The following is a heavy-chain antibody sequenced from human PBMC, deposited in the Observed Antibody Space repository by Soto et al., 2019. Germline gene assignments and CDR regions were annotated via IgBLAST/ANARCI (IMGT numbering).Heavy chain of an antibody. CDR2: ISGSGGST. CDR3: AKDGGANFNFDY. Sequence: GGSLRLSCAASGFTFSSYAMSWVRQAPGKGLEWVSAISGSGGSTYYADSVKGRFTISRDNSKNTLYLHMNSLRAEDTAVYYCAKDGGANFNFDYWGQGTLVTVSS. V-gene: IGHV3-23*01. J-gene: IGHJ4*02. D-gene: IGHD1-26*01. CDR1: GFTFSSYA.